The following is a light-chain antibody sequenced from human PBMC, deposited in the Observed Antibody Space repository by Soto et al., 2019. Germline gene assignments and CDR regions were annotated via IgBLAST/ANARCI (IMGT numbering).Light chain of an antibody. CDR2: RNN. Sequence: QSVLTQPRSASGTPGQRVTISCSGSSSNIGSNYVYWYQQLPGTAPKLLIYRNNQRPSGVPDRFSGSKSGTSASLAISGLRSDDEADYFCATWDDSLNGFYVFGTGTKVTVL. CDR1: SSNIGSNY. CDR3: ATWDDSLNGFYV. J-gene: IGLJ1*01. V-gene: IGLV1-47*01.